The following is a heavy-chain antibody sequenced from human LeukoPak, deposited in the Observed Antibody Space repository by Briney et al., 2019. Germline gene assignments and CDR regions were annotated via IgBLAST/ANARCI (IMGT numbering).Heavy chain of an antibody. Sequence: GASVKVSCKASGYTFTSYYMHWVRQAPGQGLEWMGIINPSGGSTSYAQKFQGRVTMTRDTSISTAYMELSRLRPDDTAVYYCATGAGYSSGWTWGDYWGQGTLVTVSS. CDR1: GYTFTSYY. CDR3: ATGAGYSSGWTWGDY. J-gene: IGHJ4*02. V-gene: IGHV1-46*01. CDR2: INPSGGST. D-gene: IGHD6-19*01.